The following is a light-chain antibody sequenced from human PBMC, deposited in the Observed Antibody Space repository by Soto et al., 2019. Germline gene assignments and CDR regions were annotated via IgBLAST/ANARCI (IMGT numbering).Light chain of an antibody. CDR2: RVS. V-gene: IGKV2-24*01. CDR1: RSLVHSDGNTY. CDR3: TQSTLFPST. J-gene: IGKJ1*01. Sequence: DVVLTQTPLFSPVTLGQPASISCRSSRSLVHSDGNTYLSWLQQRPGQPPRLLIYRVSNRFSGDPDSFSGRVTGPDFTLKISRVDAEDVGVYYCTQSTLFPSTFGQGTKVDIK.